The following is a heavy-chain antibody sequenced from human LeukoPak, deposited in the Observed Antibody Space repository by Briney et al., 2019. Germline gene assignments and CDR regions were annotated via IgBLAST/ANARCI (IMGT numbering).Heavy chain of an antibody. CDR3: ARDPKNYYDSSGTSYYYYGMDV. Sequence: SVTVSCKASGGTFSSYVISWVRQAPGQGLEWMGGIIPIFGTPNYAQKFQGRVTITADESTSTAYMELSSLRSEDTAVYYCARDPKNYYDSSGTSYYYYGMDVRGQGTTVTVSS. V-gene: IGHV1-69*13. D-gene: IGHD3-22*01. CDR2: IIPIFGTP. CDR1: GGTFSSYV. J-gene: IGHJ6*02.